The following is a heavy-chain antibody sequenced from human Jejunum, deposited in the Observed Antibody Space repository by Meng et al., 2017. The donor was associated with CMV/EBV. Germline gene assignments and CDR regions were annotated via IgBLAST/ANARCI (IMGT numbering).Heavy chain of an antibody. CDR1: GFKLDEYG. D-gene: IGHD3-22*01. J-gene: IGHJ6*02. Sequence: GFKLDEYGFNGVRQVPGKGLEWVGGINGNGGSTGYVPSVKSRFTISRDNAKNSLYLQMNSLRAEDTALYYCARVYSRGFVYHMDVWGQGTTVTVSS. CDR2: INGNGGST. CDR3: ARVYSRGFVYHMDV. V-gene: IGHV3-20*03.